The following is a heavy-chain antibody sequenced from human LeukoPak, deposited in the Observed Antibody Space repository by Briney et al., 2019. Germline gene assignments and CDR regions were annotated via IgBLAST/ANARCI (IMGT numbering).Heavy chain of an antibody. CDR3: ARGEDSYAFDI. J-gene: IGHJ3*02. CDR2: IYYSGST. CDR1: GGSISSSSYY. V-gene: IGHV4-61*05. Sequence: SETLSLTCTVSGGSISSSSYYWGWIRQPPGKGLEWIGYIYYSGSTNYNPSLKSRVTISVDTSKNQFSLKLSSVTAADTAVYYCARGEDSYAFDIWGQGTMVTVSS. D-gene: IGHD5-18*01.